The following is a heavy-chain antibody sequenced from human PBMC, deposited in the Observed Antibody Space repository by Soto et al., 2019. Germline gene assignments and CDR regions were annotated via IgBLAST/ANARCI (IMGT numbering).Heavy chain of an antibody. V-gene: IGHV1-2*04. Sequence: ASVKVSCKASGYTFTGYYMHWVRQAPGQGLEWMGWINPNSGGTNYAQKFQGWVTMTRDTSISTAYMELSRLRSDDTAVYYCARAYSSSWRFDYWVPGTLVTVSS. CDR3: ARAYSSSWRFDY. D-gene: IGHD6-13*01. J-gene: IGHJ4*02. CDR2: INPNSGGT. CDR1: GYTFTGYY.